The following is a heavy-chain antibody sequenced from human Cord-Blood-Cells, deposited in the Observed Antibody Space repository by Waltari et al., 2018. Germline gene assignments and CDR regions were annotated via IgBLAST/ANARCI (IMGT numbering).Heavy chain of an antibody. Sequence: QVQLVQSGAEVKKPGASVKVSCKVSGYTLTELSMHWVRQAPGKGLEWMGGFDPEDGETIYAQKFQGRVTMTEDTSTDTAYMELSSLRSEDTAVYYCATGVDIVVVPAAMPHDAFDIWGQGTMVTVSS. J-gene: IGHJ3*02. CDR1: GYTLTELS. CDR2: FDPEDGET. V-gene: IGHV1-24*01. CDR3: ATGVDIVVVPAAMPHDAFDI. D-gene: IGHD2-2*03.